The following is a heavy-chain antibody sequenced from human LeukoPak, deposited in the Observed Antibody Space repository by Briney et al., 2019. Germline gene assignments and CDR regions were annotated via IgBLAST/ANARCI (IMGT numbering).Heavy chain of an antibody. Sequence: ASVKVSCKASGHTFTNFGITWVRQAPGQGLEWMGWTGADSGNTNYAQKFQGRVTLSIDTSTSTAYIELRTLGSDDTAVYFCAKNRGATWWDLVDYWGQGTLVTVSS. CDR1: GHTFTNFG. CDR2: TGADSGNT. D-gene: IGHD1-26*01. J-gene: IGHJ4*02. V-gene: IGHV1-18*01. CDR3: AKNRGATWWDLVDY.